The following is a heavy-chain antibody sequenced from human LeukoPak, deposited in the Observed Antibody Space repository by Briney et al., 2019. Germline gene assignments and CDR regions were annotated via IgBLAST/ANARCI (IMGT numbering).Heavy chain of an antibody. CDR1: GGSINNYY. D-gene: IGHD3-22*01. CDR2: LYTSGST. J-gene: IGHJ4*02. V-gene: IGHV4-4*07. CDR3: ARGGSSGYYYG. Sequence: SETLSLTCTVSGGSINNYYWSWIRQPAGKGLEWIGRLYTSGSTNYNPSLKSRVTMSVDTSKNQFSLKLTSMTAADTAVYYCARGGSSGYYYGWGQGTLVTVSS.